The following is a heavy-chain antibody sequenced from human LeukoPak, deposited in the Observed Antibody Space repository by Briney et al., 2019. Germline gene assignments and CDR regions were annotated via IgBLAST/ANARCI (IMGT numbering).Heavy chain of an antibody. CDR3: ARDPLRRGDGYKPFDY. CDR2: INPSGGST. V-gene: IGHV1-46*01. Sequence: ASVKVSCKASGYTFTDYYMHWVRQAPGQGLEWMGIINPSGGSTSYAQKFQGRVTMTRDMSTSTVYMELSSLRSEDTAVYYCARDPLRRGDGYKPFDYWGQGTLVTVSS. CDR1: GYTFTDYY. D-gene: IGHD5-24*01. J-gene: IGHJ4*02.